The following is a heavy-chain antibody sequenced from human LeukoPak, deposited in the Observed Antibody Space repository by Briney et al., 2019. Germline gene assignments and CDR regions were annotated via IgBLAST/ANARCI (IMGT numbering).Heavy chain of an antibody. J-gene: IGHJ5*02. V-gene: IGHV3-21*01. CDR1: GFTFSSYS. CDR3: ARDDCSGGSCYNWFDP. Sequence: GGSLRLSCAASGFTFSSYSMNWVRQAPGKGLGWVSSISSSSSYIYYADSVKGRFTISRDNAKNSLYLQMNSLRAEDTAVYYCARDDCSGGSCYNWFDPWGQGTLVTVSS. CDR2: ISSSSSYI. D-gene: IGHD2-15*01.